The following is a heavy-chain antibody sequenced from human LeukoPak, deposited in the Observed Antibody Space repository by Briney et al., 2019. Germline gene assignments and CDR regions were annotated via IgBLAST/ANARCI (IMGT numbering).Heavy chain of an antibody. V-gene: IGHV3-21*01. Sequence: PGGSLRLSCAASGFTFSSYSMNWVRQAPGKGLEWVSSISSSSSYIYYADSVKGRFTISRDNAKNSLYLQMNSLRAEDTAVYYCARDRMDYYDSSGYYGAFDIWGQGTVVTVS. D-gene: IGHD3-22*01. CDR1: GFTFSSYS. CDR3: ARDRMDYYDSSGYYGAFDI. CDR2: ISSSSSYI. J-gene: IGHJ3*02.